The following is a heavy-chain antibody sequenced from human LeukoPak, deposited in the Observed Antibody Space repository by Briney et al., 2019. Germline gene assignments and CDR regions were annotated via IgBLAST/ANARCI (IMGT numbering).Heavy chain of an antibody. CDR2: INTDGSST. CDR3: ARDKYQRGYSY. J-gene: IGHJ4*02. CDR1: GFTFSDYW. D-gene: IGHD5-18*01. V-gene: IGHV3-74*01. Sequence: GGSLRLSCAASGFTFSDYWMHWVRQAPGKGLVWVSHINTDGSSTTYADSVKGRFTISRDNAKNTLYLQMNSLRAEDTAVYYCARDKYQRGYSYWGQGTLVTVSS.